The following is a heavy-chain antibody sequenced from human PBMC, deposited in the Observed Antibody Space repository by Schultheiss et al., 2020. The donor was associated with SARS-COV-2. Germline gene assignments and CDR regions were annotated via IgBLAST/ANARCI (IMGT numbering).Heavy chain of an antibody. V-gene: IGHV4-59*12. CDR2: IYYSGST. Sequence: SETLSLTCTVSGGSISSYYWSWIRQPPGKGLEWIGYIYYSGSTNYNPSLKSRVTISVDTSKNQFSLKLTSVTAADTAVYYCARSNIQTSGPALRYYYGLDVWGRGTAVTVSS. J-gene: IGHJ6*02. CDR3: ARSNIQTSGPALRYYYGLDV. D-gene: IGHD5-12*01. CDR1: GGSISSYY.